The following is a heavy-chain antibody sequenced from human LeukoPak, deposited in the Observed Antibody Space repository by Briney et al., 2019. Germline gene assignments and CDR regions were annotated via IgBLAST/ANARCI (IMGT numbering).Heavy chain of an antibody. CDR1: GFTFDDYA. V-gene: IGHV3-43D*03. D-gene: IGHD4-17*01. J-gene: IGHJ4*02. CDR3: VKDRQYGDYGGGDFFDS. CDR2: INSDGHTT. Sequence: GGSLRLSCEASGFTFDDYAMHWVRHVPGKGLEWVSVINSDGHTTNYADSVKGRFSISRDNSKNSLYLQMNSLRSEDTALYYCVKDRQYGDYGGGDFFDSWGQGTLVTVSS.